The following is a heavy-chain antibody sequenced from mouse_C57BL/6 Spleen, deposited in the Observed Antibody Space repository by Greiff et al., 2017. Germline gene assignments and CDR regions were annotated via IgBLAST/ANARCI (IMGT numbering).Heavy chain of an antibody. Sequence: EVQLQQSGPGLAKPSQTLSLTCSVTGYSITSDYWNWIRKFPGNKLEYMGYISYSGSTYYNPSLKSRISITRDTSKNQYYLQLNSVTTEDTATYYCARSPPSYGSSFYWYFDVWGTGTTVTVSS. D-gene: IGHD1-1*01. CDR1: GYSITSDY. J-gene: IGHJ1*03. V-gene: IGHV3-8*01. CDR2: ISYSGST. CDR3: ARSPPSYGSSFYWYFDV.